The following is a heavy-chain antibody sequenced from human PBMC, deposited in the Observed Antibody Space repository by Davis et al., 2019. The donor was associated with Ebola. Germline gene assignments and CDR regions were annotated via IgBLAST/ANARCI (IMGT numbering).Heavy chain of an antibody. D-gene: IGHD1-1*01. CDR3: AREVQLLGWFDP. J-gene: IGHJ5*02. CDR1: GHSLSGAYS. Sequence: SETLSLTCSVYGHSLSGAYSWGWIRQPPGEGLEWIGNIYPTGATYYNTSLRSRVIISIDTSRYQFSLKLSSVTAADTAVYYCAREVQLLGWFDPWGQGTLVTVSS. V-gene: IGHV4-38-2*02. CDR2: IYPTGAT.